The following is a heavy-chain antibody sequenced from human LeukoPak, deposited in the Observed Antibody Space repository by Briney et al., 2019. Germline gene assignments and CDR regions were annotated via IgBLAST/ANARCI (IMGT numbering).Heavy chain of an antibody. CDR1: GGSISSYY. CDR3: ATSSDDYSNSFDY. J-gene: IGHJ4*02. CDR2: IYYSGST. D-gene: IGHD4-11*01. Sequence: SETLSLTCTVSGGSISSYYWSWIRQPPGKGLEWIGYIYYSGSTNYNPSLKSRVTISVDTSKNQFSLKLSSVTAADTAVYYCATSSDDYSNSFDYWGRGTLVTVSS. V-gene: IGHV4-59*01.